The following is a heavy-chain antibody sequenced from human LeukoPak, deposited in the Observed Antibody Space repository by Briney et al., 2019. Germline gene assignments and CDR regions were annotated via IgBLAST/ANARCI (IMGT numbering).Heavy chain of an antibody. CDR3: VKGRISEDGLDF. D-gene: IGHD6-13*01. J-gene: IGHJ4*02. CDR1: GFTFSRSA. V-gene: IGHV3-23*01. CDR2: ISSSGNT. Sequence: GGSLRLSCAASGFTFSRSAMTWVRQTPGKGLDWVSSISSSGNTYYADFVKGRFTISRDNSKNMLYLQMNSLRAEDTAVYYCVKGRISEDGLDFWGQGTLVTVSS.